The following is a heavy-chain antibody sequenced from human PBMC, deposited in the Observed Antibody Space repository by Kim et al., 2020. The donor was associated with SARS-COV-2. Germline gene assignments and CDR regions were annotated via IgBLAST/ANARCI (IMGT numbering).Heavy chain of an antibody. D-gene: IGHD7-27*01. J-gene: IGHJ4*02. CDR1: GSTFSSYW. CDR3: ARDDKTGEHNDY. V-gene: IGHV3-7*01. Sequence: GGSLRLSCAASGSTFSSYWMSWVRQAPGKGLEWVANIKQDGSEKYYVDSVKGRFTISRDNAKNSLYLQMNSLRAEDTAVYYCARDDKTGEHNDYWGQGTLVTVSS. CDR2: IKQDGSEK.